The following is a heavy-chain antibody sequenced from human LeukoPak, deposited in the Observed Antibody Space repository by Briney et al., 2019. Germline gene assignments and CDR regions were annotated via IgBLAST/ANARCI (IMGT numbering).Heavy chain of an antibody. CDR3: ARGMTYYYGSGKFDY. CDR1: GFTFSDYW. D-gene: IGHD3-10*01. Sequence: GGSLRLCCTASGFTFSDYWMHWVRQAPGKELVWVSRTNTDGSSTTYADSVKGRFTISRDNAKNTVYLEMNSLRAEDTAVYYCARGMTYYYGSGKFDYWGQGSLVTVSS. CDR2: TNTDGSST. J-gene: IGHJ4*02. V-gene: IGHV3-74*01.